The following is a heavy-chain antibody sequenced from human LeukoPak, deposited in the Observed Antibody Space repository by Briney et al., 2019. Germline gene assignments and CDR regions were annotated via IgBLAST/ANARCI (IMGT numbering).Heavy chain of an antibody. Sequence: GGSLRLSCAASGFTFSSYSMNWVRQAPGKGLEWVSYISSSSSTIYYADSVKGRFTISRDNSRNTLYLQMNSLRGDDTAVYYCAKDVGKWESLHFFDYWGQGTLVTVSS. CDR2: ISSSSSTI. CDR3: AKDVGKWESLHFFDY. CDR1: GFTFSSYS. D-gene: IGHD1-26*01. J-gene: IGHJ4*02. V-gene: IGHV3-48*04.